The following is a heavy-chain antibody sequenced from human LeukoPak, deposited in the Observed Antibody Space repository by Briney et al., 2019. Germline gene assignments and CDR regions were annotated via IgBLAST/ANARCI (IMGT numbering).Heavy chain of an antibody. CDR2: ISYDGSNK. D-gene: IGHD2-15*01. CDR1: GFTFSSYG. V-gene: IGHV3-30*03. J-gene: IGHJ4*02. CDR3: ARDNGWSADF. Sequence: GGSLRLSCAASGFTFSSYGMHWVRQAPGKGLEWVAVISYDGSNKYYADSVKGRFTISRDNSKNTLYLQMNSLRAEDTAVYYCARDNGWSADFWGQGTLVTVSS.